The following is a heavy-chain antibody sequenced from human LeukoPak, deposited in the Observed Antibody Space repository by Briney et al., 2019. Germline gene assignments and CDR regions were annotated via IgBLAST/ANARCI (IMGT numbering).Heavy chain of an antibody. D-gene: IGHD6-13*01. J-gene: IGHJ4*02. Sequence: PGGSLRLSCAAYGFTFSSYAMSWVRQAPGKGLEWVSAISGSGGSTYYADSVKGRFTISRDNSKNTLYLQMNSLRAEDTAVCYLAKALAAAGFTYFDYWGQGTLVTVSS. CDR3: AKALAAAGFTYFDY. CDR1: GFTFSSYA. CDR2: ISGSGGST. V-gene: IGHV3-23*01.